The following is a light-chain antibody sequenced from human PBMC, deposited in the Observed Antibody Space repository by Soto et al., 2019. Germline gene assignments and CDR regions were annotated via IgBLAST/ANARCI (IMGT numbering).Light chain of an antibody. J-gene: IGLJ1*01. CDR2: KNN. CDR3: QVWDSSTEV. V-gene: IGLV3-9*01. Sequence: SYDLTQPLSVSVALGQTASITCGGNNIETKNVHWYQQKSGQAPVLVIYKNNNRPSGIPERFSGSNSGNPATLTISRAQAGDEADYYCQVWDSSTEVFGTGTKLTVL. CDR1: NIETKN.